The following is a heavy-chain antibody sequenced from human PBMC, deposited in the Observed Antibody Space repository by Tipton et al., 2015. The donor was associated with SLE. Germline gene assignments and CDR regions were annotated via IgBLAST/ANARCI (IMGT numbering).Heavy chain of an antibody. CDR2: IYPGDSDT. Sequence: QSGAEVKKPGESLKISCKASGYNFADYWIGWVRQMPGKGLEWMGIIYPGDSDTRYSPSFQGQVTISADKSISTAYLQWSSLKASDTAMYYCARPSSSGWYPFDYWGQGTLVTVSS. V-gene: IGHV5-51*01. J-gene: IGHJ4*02. D-gene: IGHD6-19*01. CDR3: ARPSSSGWYPFDY. CDR1: GYNFADYW.